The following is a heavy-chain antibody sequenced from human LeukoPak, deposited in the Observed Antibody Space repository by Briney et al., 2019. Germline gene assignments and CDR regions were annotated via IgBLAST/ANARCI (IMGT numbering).Heavy chain of an antibody. V-gene: IGHV3-33*01. CDR3: ARDSQHLNFDH. CDR1: GFSFSNYG. Sequence: GGSLRLSCAASGFSFSNYGMHWVRQAPGKGLEWVAIIWYDGSNKFYADSVKGRFTISRDNAKNSLYLQMDSLRAEDTAVYYCARDSQHLNFDHWGQGTLVTVSP. J-gene: IGHJ4*02. D-gene: IGHD3-3*02. CDR2: IWYDGSNK.